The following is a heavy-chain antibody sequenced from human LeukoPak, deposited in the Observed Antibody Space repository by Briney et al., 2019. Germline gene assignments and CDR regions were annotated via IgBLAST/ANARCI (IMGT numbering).Heavy chain of an antibody. Sequence: PSETLSLTCTVSGGSISSSSYYWGWIRQPPGKGLEWIGSIYYSGSTYYNPSLKSRVTISVDTSKNQFSLKLSSVTAADTAVYYCARWIQLWFWFDPWVQGTLVTVSS. V-gene: IGHV4-39*01. J-gene: IGHJ5*02. D-gene: IGHD5-18*01. CDR1: GGSISSSSYY. CDR2: IYYSGST. CDR3: ARWIQLWFWFDP.